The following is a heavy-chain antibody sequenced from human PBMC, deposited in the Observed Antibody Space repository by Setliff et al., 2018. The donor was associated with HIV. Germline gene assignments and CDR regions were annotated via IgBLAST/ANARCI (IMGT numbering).Heavy chain of an antibody. CDR3: AGVSVRPPRGYSSSWYFDY. Sequence: ASVKVSCKASGYTFTSYGISWVRQAPGQGLEWMGWISAYNGNTNYAQKLQGRVTMTTDTSTSTPYMELRSLRSDDTAVYYCAGVSVRPPRGYSSSWYFDYWGQGTLVTVSS. J-gene: IGHJ4*02. D-gene: IGHD6-13*01. CDR2: ISAYNGNT. V-gene: IGHV1-18*01. CDR1: GYTFTSYG.